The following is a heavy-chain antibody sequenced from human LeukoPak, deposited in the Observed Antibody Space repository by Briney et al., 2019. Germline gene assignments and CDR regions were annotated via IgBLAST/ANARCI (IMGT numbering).Heavy chain of an antibody. CDR2: IKQDGSKK. V-gene: IGHV3-7*01. CDR3: AINPYGGKGYDY. D-gene: IGHD2-21*01. Sequence: GGSLRLSCAASGFTFSTSWMTWVRQAPGKGLEWVADIKQDGSKKEYVDSVKGRFTISRDNAKNSLYLQMNSLRAEDTAMYYCAINPYGGKGYDYWGQGTLVTVSS. J-gene: IGHJ4*02. CDR1: GFTFSTSW.